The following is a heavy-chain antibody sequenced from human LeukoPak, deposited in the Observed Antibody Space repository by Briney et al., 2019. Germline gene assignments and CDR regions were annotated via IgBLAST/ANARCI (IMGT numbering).Heavy chain of an antibody. CDR3: ARDGYGFGAFDY. V-gene: IGHV3-74*01. CDR2: ISTDGAKT. D-gene: IGHD5-18*01. J-gene: IGHJ4*02. Sequence: PGGSLRLSCAASGLTFSRSWIHWVRQAPGKGLVWVSCISTDGAKTIYADSVKGRFTISRDNAKNTLFLQMNSLRAEDTAVYYCARDGYGFGAFDYWGQGTLVTVSS. CDR1: GLTFSRSW.